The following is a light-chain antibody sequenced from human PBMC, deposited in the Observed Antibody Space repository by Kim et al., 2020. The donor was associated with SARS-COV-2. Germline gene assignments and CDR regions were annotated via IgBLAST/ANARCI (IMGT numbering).Light chain of an antibody. Sequence: GQRVTISCSGSSSNIGNKYVSWYQQLPGTAPKLLIYDNNKRPSGIPDRFSGSKSGTSATLGITGLQTGDEADYYCGTWDSSLSAGVFGTGTKVTVL. CDR1: SSNIGNKY. J-gene: IGLJ1*01. V-gene: IGLV1-51*01. CDR3: GTWDSSLSAGV. CDR2: DNN.